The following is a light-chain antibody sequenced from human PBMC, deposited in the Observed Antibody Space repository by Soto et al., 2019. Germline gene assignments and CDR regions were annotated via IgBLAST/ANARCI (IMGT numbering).Light chain of an antibody. CDR1: QSISSW. CDR3: LQDYNYPPA. J-gene: IGKJ1*01. V-gene: IGKV1-6*01. Sequence: IQMTQSPSILSASVGDRVTITCRASQSISSWLAWYQQQPGKAPKLLIYAASSLQSGVPSRFSGSGSGTDFTLTISSLQPEDFATYYCLQDYNYPPAFGQGTKVDIK. CDR2: AAS.